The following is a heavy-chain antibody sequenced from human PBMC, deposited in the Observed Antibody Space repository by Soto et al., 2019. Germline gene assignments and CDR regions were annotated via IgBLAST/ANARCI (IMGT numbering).Heavy chain of an antibody. V-gene: IGHV3-9*01. J-gene: IGHJ4*02. Sequence: EVQLVESGGGSVQPGRSLRLSCVASGFTFESYAMHWVRQVPGKGLEWVSGISWNSGSIGYEDSVKGRFTISRDNTQKFLYLEMSSLRIEDTDFYNCGADIREQWPVYHFDYWGQGAMVTVSS. D-gene: IGHD6-19*01. CDR1: GFTFESYA. CDR3: GADIREQWPVYHFDY. CDR2: ISWNSGSI.